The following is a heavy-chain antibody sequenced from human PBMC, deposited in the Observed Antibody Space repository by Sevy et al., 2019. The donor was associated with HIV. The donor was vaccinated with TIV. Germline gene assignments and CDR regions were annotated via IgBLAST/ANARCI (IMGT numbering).Heavy chain of an antibody. Sequence: GGSLRLSCAASGFTFSSYSMNWVRQAPGKGLEWVSSISSSSSYIYYADSVKGRFSISRDTSKNTLYLQMNSLRAEDTAVYYCATLRGGLYGSGYFQNWGQGTQVTVSS. V-gene: IGHV3-21*04. CDR3: ATLRGGLYGSGYFQN. J-gene: IGHJ1*01. CDR2: ISSSSSYI. CDR1: GFTFSSYS. D-gene: IGHD3-10*01.